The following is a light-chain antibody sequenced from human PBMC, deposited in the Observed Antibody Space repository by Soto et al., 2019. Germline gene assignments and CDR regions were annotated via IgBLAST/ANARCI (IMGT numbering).Light chain of an antibody. V-gene: IGKV3-20*01. J-gene: IGKJ1*01. Sequence: EIVLTQSPGTLSLSPGERATLSCRASQSVSSSYLAWYQQKPGQAPRLLIYGASSRATGIPDRFSGSGSGTDFTLTISRREPEDFAVYYCQQYGSSPPCTFGQGTKVEIK. CDR2: GAS. CDR3: QQYGSSPPCT. CDR1: QSVSSSY.